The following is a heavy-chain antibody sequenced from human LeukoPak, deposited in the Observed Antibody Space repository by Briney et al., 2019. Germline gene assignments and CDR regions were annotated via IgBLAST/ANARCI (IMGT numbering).Heavy chain of an antibody. CDR3: AKDAGYSSSWYVDY. V-gene: IGHV3-23*01. CDR1: GFTLSSYA. D-gene: IGHD6-13*01. Sequence: PGGSLRLSCAASGFTLSSYAMSWVRQAPGKGLEWVSAISGSGGSTYYADSVKGRFTISRDNSKNTLYLQMNSLRAEDTAVYYCAKDAGYSSSWYVDYWGQGTLVTVSS. CDR2: ISGSGGST. J-gene: IGHJ4*02.